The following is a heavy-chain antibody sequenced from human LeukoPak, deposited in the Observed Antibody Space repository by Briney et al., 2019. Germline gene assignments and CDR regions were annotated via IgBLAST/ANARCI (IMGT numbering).Heavy chain of an antibody. J-gene: IGHJ5*02. V-gene: IGHV4-34*01. CDR1: GFTFSSYE. CDR3: ARSAHVHSSSWLRRPYNWFDP. D-gene: IGHD6-13*01. CDR2: INHSGST. Sequence: GSLRLSCAASGFTFSSYEMNWVRQPPGKGLEWIGEINHSGSTNYNPSLKSRVTISVDTSKNQFSLKLSSVTAADMAVYYCARSAHVHSSSWLRRPYNWFDPWGQGTLVTVSS.